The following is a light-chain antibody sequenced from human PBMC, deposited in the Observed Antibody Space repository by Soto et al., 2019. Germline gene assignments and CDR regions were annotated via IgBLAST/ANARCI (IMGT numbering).Light chain of an antibody. CDR2: GAS. CDR3: QQYGSSGT. J-gene: IGKJ1*01. Sequence: EIVMTQSPATLSVSPGERAALSCRASQSVNSMLAWYQQKPGQAPRLLIYGASTRATGIPARFSGSGSGTDFTLTISRLEPEDFAVYYCQQYGSSGTFGQGTKVDIK. V-gene: IGKV3-15*01. CDR1: QSVNSM.